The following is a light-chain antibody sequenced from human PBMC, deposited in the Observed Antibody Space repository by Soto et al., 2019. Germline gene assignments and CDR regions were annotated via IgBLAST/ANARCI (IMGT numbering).Light chain of an antibody. CDR3: LQEYNYPLT. Sequence: AIQMNQSPSSLSASVGDRVTITCRASQGIRNDLGWYQQKPGEAPKLLIYAASTLQTGVPSRFRGSGSGTDFTLTISSLQPADFASYYCLQEYNYPLTFGGGTKVEIK. CDR1: QGIRND. J-gene: IGKJ4*01. CDR2: AAS. V-gene: IGKV1-6*01.